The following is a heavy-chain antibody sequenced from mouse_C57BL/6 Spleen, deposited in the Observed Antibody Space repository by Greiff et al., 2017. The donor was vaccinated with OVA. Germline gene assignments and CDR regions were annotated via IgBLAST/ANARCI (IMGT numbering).Heavy chain of an antibody. J-gene: IGHJ2*01. D-gene: IGHD3-1*01. CDR2: IYPSDSET. CDR1: GYTFTSYW. V-gene: IGHV1-61*01. CDR3: ARSGHQTFAY. Sequence: QVQLQQSGAELVRPGSSVKLSCKASGYTFTSYWMDWVKQRPGQGLEWIGNIYPSDSETHYNQKFKDKATLTVDKSSSTAYMQLSSLTSEDSAVYYCARSGHQTFAYWGQGTTLTVSS.